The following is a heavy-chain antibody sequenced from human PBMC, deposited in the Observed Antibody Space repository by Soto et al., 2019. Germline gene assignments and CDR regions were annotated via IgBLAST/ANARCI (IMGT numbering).Heavy chain of an antibody. D-gene: IGHD6-6*01. Sequence: SLRLSCVASGFIFSNFAMHWFCQAPGKGLEWVAVISSDEKIKQYADSVRGRFAISRDNSKNTLYLQMTSLRAEDTAIYYCARGLRSVLDYWGQGTLVTVCS. J-gene: IGHJ4*02. CDR2: ISSDEKIK. CDR3: ARGLRSVLDY. V-gene: IGHV3-33*01. CDR1: GFIFSNFA.